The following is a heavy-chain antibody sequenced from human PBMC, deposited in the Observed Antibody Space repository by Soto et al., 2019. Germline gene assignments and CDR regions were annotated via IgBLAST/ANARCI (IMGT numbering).Heavy chain of an antibody. D-gene: IGHD2-15*01. J-gene: IGHJ5*02. V-gene: IGHV1-8*01. CDR1: GYTFTSYD. Sequence: ASVKVSCKASGYTFTSYDINWVRQATGQGLEWMGWMNPNNGNTDYAQKFQGRATMTRDTSMSTAYMELRSLRSDDTAVYYCARGVDWFDPWGQGTLVTVSS. CDR2: MNPNNGNT. CDR3: ARGVDWFDP.